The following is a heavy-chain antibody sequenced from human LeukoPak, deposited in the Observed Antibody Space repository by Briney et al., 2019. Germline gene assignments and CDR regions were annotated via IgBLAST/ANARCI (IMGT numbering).Heavy chain of an antibody. Sequence: PGGSLRLSCAASGFTFRSYSMNWVRQAPGKGLEWVSVIYTGGGRYYADSVRGRFTISRDTSKNMVFLQMNSLRVEDTAVYYCARGIDYWGRGTLVTVSS. CDR2: IYTGGGR. CDR1: GFTFRSYS. CDR3: ARGIDY. V-gene: IGHV3-53*01. J-gene: IGHJ4*02.